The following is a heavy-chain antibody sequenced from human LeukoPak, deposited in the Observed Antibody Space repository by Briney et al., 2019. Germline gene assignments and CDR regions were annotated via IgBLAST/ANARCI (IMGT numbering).Heavy chain of an antibody. V-gene: IGHV3-21*01. D-gene: IGHD6-13*01. CDR1: GFTVSSNY. Sequence: GGSLRLSCAASGFTVSSNYMSWVRQAPGKGLEWVSSISSSSSYIYYADSVKGRFTISRDNAKNSLYLQMNSLRAEDTAVYYCARGHSSSPNWFDPWGQGTLVTVSS. CDR3: ARGHSSSPNWFDP. J-gene: IGHJ5*02. CDR2: ISSSSSYI.